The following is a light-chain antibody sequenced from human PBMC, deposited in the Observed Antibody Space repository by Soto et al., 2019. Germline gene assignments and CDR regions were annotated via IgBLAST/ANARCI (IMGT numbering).Light chain of an antibody. CDR3: QQYGNWPPWT. Sequence: IVMTQSPDILAVSPGETVTLSCRASQSLNDNLAWYQQKPGQAPRLLIFRASSRASGVQARFSGGGSGTEFTLTIRTLQSEDFAVYFCQQYGNWPPWTFGPGTKVDIK. CDR2: RAS. J-gene: IGKJ1*01. V-gene: IGKV3-15*01. CDR1: QSLNDN.